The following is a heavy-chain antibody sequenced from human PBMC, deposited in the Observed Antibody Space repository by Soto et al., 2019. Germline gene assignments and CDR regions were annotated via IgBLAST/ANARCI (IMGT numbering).Heavy chain of an antibody. CDR3: SRARYCTSPSCYNHYYYGMDI. J-gene: IGHJ6*02. D-gene: IGHD2-2*02. CDR1: GYTFTKYG. CDR2: IGVYNGKT. V-gene: IGHV1-18*04. Sequence: QEQLVQSGGEVKKPGASVRVSCKASGYTFTKYGITWVRQAPRQGLEWRGWIGVYNGKTNYARKLQRRVIMTADTSASTAYMELRSLRSDDTAVYYCSRARYCTSPSCYNHYYYGMDIWGQGTTVSVSS.